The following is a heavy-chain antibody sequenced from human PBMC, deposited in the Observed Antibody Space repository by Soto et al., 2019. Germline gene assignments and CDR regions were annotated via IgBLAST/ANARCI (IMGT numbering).Heavy chain of an antibody. D-gene: IGHD1-20*01. Sequence: PSETLSLTCTVSGGSISSGDYYWSWIRQPPGKGLEWIGYIYYSGSTNYNPSLKSRVTISVDTSKNQFSLKLSSVTAADTAVYYCARVRGRIIRFDPWGQGTLVTXSS. CDR1: GGSISSGDYY. V-gene: IGHV4-30-4*01. CDR2: IYYSGST. CDR3: ARVRGRIIRFDP. J-gene: IGHJ5*02.